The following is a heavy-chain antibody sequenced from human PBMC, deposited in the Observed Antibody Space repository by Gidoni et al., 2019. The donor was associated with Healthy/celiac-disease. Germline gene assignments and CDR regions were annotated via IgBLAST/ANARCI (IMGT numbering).Heavy chain of an antibody. D-gene: IGHD4-4*01. Sequence: QVQLVQSGAEVKKPGSSVTVSCKASGGTFSSYAFSWVRQAPGQGLEWLGGIIPILWTANYANKSQVRVTINEEESTSTAYMELSSLRSEDTAVYYCARDRTTVNSRRSLIGDFDYWGQGTLVTVSS. CDR2: IIPILWTA. CDR1: GGTFSSYA. CDR3: ARDRTTVNSRRSLIGDFDY. J-gene: IGHJ4*02. V-gene: IGHV1-69*01.